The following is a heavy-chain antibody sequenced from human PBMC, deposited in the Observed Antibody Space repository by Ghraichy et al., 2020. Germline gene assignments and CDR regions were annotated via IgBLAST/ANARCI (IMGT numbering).Heavy chain of an antibody. J-gene: IGHJ4*02. D-gene: IGHD3-9*01. Sequence: ASVKVSCEASGYTFTNYDINWVRQATGQGLEWMGWMNPNSGNTGYAQKFQGRVTMTRSTSNSTAYMELSSLRSEDTAVYYCARGPGYNNDWADYWGQGTQVTVSS. V-gene: IGHV1-8*01. CDR3: ARGPGYNNDWADY. CDR2: MNPNSGNT. CDR1: GYTFTNYD.